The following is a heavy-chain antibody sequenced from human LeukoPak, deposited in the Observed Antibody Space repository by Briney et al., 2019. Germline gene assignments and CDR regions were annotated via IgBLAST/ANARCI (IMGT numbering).Heavy chain of an antibody. Sequence: GRSLRLSCTASGFTFGDYAMSWVRQAPGKGLEWVSFIRSKAYGGTTEYAASVKGRFTISRDDSKSIAFLQTNSLKTEDTAVYYCTRELGYCTNGVCYRAYYFDYWGQGTLVTVSS. J-gene: IGHJ4*02. V-gene: IGHV3-49*04. CDR1: GFTFGDYA. D-gene: IGHD2-8*01. CDR2: IRSKAYGGTT. CDR3: TRELGYCTNGVCYRAYYFDY.